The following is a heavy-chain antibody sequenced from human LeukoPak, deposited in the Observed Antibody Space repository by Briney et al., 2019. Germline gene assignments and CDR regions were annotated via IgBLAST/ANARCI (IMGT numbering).Heavy chain of an antibody. CDR3: ARVGVRKYYYYMDV. Sequence: PGGSLRLSCAASGFTFSSYAMSWVRQAPGKGLEWVANIKQDGSEKYYVDSVKGRFTISRDNAKNSLYLQMNSLRAEDTAVYYCARVGVRKYYYYMDVWGKGTTVTVSS. J-gene: IGHJ6*03. V-gene: IGHV3-7*01. CDR1: GFTFSSYA. D-gene: IGHD3-10*01. CDR2: IKQDGSEK.